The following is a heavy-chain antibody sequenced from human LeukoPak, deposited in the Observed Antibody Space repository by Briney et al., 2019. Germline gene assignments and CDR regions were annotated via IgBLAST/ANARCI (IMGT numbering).Heavy chain of an antibody. CDR1: GFTVSSNY. J-gene: IGHJ4*02. CDR2: IYSGGST. CDR3: ARLTNRAIDY. D-gene: IGHD7-27*01. V-gene: IGHV3-66*04. Sequence: PGGSLRLSCAASGFTVSSNYMIWVRQAPGKGLEWVSIIYSGGSTYYADSVKGRFTISRDNSNNPLSLQMTSLSAEDTAEYYCARLTNRAIDYWGQGTLVTVSS.